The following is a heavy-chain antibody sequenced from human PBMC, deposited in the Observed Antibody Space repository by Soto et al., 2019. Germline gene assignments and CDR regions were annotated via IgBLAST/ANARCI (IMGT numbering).Heavy chain of an antibody. V-gene: IGHV1-18*01. J-gene: IGHJ4*02. D-gene: IGHD1-1*01. CDR2: ISAHNGNT. Sequence: QVHLVQSGAEVKKPGASVKVSCKGSGYGFTTYGITWVRQAPGQGLEWMAWISAHNGNTNYAQKLQGRVTVTRDTYTSTAYMELRRLRSDDTAVDYCARGRYGDYGGQGALVTVSS. CDR3: ARGRYGDY. CDR1: GYGFTTYG.